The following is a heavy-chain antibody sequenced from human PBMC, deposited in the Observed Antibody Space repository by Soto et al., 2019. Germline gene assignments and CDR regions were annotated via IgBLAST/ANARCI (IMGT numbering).Heavy chain of an antibody. Sequence: QVQLVQSGAEVKKPGASVKVSCKASGYTFTSYDINWVRQATGQGLEWMGRMNPNSGNTGYAQKFQGRVTMTRNTSISTAYMELSSLRSEDTAVYYCARGRYYYDSRWFDPWGQGTLVTVSS. CDR3: ARGRYYYDSRWFDP. D-gene: IGHD3-22*01. J-gene: IGHJ5*02. V-gene: IGHV1-8*01. CDR1: GYTFTSYD. CDR2: MNPNSGNT.